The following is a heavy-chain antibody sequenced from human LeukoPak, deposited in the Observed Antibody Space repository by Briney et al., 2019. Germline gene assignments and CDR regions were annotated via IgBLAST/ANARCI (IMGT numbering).Heavy chain of an antibody. J-gene: IGHJ3*02. CDR1: GFTFSSYA. V-gene: IGHV3-23*01. CDR2: ISGSGGST. CDR3: AKDLTYYYGLGSPTNAFDI. D-gene: IGHD3-10*01. Sequence: GGSLRLSCAASGFTFSSYAMSWVRQAPGKGLEWVSAISGSGGSTYYADSVKDRFTISRDNSKNTLYLQMNSLRAEDTALYYCAKDLTYYYGLGSPTNAFDIWGQGTMVTVSS.